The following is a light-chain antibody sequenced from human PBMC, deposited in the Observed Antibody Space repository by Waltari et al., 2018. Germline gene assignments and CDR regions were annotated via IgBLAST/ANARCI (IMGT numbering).Light chain of an antibody. CDR1: KLGDKY. Sequence: SYELTQPPSVSVSPGQTASITCSGDKLGDKYACWHQQKPGQSPVLVIYQDNNRPSGIPERFSGSNSGNTATLTIRGTQAMDEADYYCQAWDSSTAIFGGGTKLTVL. J-gene: IGLJ2*01. V-gene: IGLV3-1*01. CDR3: QAWDSSTAI. CDR2: QDN.